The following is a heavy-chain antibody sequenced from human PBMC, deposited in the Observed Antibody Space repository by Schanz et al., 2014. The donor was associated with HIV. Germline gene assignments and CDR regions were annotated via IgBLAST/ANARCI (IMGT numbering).Heavy chain of an antibody. CDR2: IYYSGST. CDR1: GGSVSSGSYY. D-gene: IGHD3-3*01. V-gene: IGHV4-61*01. Sequence: QVPLQESGPGLVKPSETLSLTCTVSGGSVSSGSYYWSWIRQPPGKGLEWIGYIYYSGSTNYNPSLKSRVTISVDTSKNQFSLEVNSVTAADTAVYYCVRLELSYWYFDLWGRGTLVTVSS. CDR3: VRLELSYWYFDL. J-gene: IGHJ2*01.